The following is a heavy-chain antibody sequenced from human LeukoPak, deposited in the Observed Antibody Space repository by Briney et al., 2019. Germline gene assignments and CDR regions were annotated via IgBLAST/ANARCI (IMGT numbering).Heavy chain of an antibody. CDR1: GFTFSSYG. CDR2: ISGSGGST. J-gene: IGHJ4*02. Sequence: PGGSLRLSCAASGFTFSSYGMSWVRQAPGKGLEWVSAISGSGGSTYYADSVKGRFTISRDNSKNTLYLQMNSLRAEDTAVYYCVKDRGFGGATHYFDYWGQGTLVTVSS. V-gene: IGHV3-23*01. CDR3: VKDRGFGGATHYFDY. D-gene: IGHD3-16*01.